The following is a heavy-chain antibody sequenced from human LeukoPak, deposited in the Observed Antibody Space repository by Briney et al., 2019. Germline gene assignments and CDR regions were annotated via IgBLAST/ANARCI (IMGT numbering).Heavy chain of an antibody. CDR3: ARSLQGDWIGYYYGMDV. J-gene: IGHJ6*02. Sequence: SETLSLTCTVSGGSISSYYWRWIRQPPGKGLEWIGYIYYSGSTNYNPSLKSRVTISVDTSKNQFSLKLSSVTAADTAVYYCARSLQGDWIGYYYGMDVWGQGTPVTVSS. CDR2: IYYSGST. CDR1: GGSISSYY. D-gene: IGHD2-21*01. V-gene: IGHV4-59*08.